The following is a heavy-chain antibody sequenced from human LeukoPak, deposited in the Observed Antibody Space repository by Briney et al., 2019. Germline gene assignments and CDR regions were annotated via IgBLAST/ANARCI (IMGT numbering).Heavy chain of an antibody. CDR3: AKPYCSGGSCYSYYYYMDV. CDR1: GFTFSSYG. V-gene: IGHV3-33*06. J-gene: IGHJ6*03. D-gene: IGHD2-15*01. CDR2: IWYDGSNK. Sequence: TGGSLRLSCAASGFTFSSYGMHWVRQAPGKGLEWVAVIWYDGSNKYYADSVKGRFTISRDNSKNTLYLQMNSLRAEDTAVYYCAKPYCSGGSCYSYYYYMDVWGKGTTVTVSS.